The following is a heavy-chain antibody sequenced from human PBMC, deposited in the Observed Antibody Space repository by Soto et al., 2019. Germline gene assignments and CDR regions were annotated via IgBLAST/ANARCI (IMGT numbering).Heavy chain of an antibody. V-gene: IGHV4-59*01. CDR2: IYYSGST. D-gene: IGHD3-16*01. Sequence: SETLSLTCTVSGGSISSYYWSWIRQPPGKGLEWIGYIYYSGSTNYNPSLKSRVTISVDTSKNQFSLKLSSVTAGDAVFYYGARGEKREVMPSGLWGWGPLVTVSP. CDR1: GGSISSYY. J-gene: IGHJ4*02. CDR3: ARGEKREVMPSGL.